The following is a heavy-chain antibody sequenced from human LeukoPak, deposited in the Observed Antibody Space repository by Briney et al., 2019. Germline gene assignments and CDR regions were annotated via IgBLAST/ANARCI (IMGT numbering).Heavy chain of an antibody. D-gene: IGHD3-10*01. CDR1: GGTFSSYA. Sequence: SVKVSCKASGGTFSSYAISWVRQAPGQGLEWMGGIIPIFGTANYAQKFQGRVTITADGSTSTAYMELSSLRSEDTAVYYCASRLTDYGSGSYYRAFDIWGQGTMVTVSS. CDR2: IIPIFGTA. J-gene: IGHJ3*02. CDR3: ASRLTDYGSGSYYRAFDI. V-gene: IGHV1-69*01.